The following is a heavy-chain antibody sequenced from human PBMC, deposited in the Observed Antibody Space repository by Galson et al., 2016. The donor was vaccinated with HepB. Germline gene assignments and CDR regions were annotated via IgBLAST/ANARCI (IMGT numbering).Heavy chain of an antibody. CDR3: ARIREGGP. V-gene: IGHV3-74*01. CDR1: GFTFSTYW. Sequence: SLRLSCAASGFTFSTYWMYWVRQAPGKGLVWVSRISPDGSNAIYADSVKGRFTISRDNAKNTLYLQMNSLRVEDTAVYYCARIREGGPWGQGTLVTVSS. CDR2: ISPDGSNA. D-gene: IGHD3-16*01. J-gene: IGHJ5*02.